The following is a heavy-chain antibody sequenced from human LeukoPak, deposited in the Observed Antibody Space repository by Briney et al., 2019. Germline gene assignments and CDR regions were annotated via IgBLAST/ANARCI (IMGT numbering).Heavy chain of an antibody. Sequence: SETLSLTCAVYGGSFSGYYWSWIRQPPGKGLEWIGEINHSGSTNYNPSLKSRVTISVDTSKNQFSLKLSSVTAADTAVYYCARETEMVDYWGQGTLVTVSS. V-gene: IGHV4-34*01. CDR1: GGSFSGYY. CDR2: INHSGST. D-gene: IGHD2-8*01. J-gene: IGHJ4*02. CDR3: ARETEMVDY.